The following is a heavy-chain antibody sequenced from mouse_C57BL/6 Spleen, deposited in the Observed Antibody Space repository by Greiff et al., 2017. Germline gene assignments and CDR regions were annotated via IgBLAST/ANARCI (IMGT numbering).Heavy chain of an antibody. V-gene: IGHV1-7*01. CDR1: GYTFTSYW. Sequence: QVQLQQSGAELAKPGASVKLSCKASGYTFTSYWMHWVKQRPGQGLEWIGYINPSSGYTKYNQKFKDKATLTADKSSSTAYMQLSSLTYEDSAVYYCASPRERYAMDDWGQGTSVTVSS. J-gene: IGHJ4*01. CDR3: ASPRERYAMDD. CDR2: INPSSGYT.